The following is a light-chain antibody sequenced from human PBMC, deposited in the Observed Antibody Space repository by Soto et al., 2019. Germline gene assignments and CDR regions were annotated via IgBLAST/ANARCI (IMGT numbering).Light chain of an antibody. CDR2: EVS. Sequence: QSVLTQPPSASGSPGQSVTISCTGTSSDVGGYNYVSRYQQHPGKAPKLMIYEVSKRPSGVPDRFSGSKSGNTASLTVSGLQAEDEADYYCSSYAGSNYVFGTGTKVTVL. V-gene: IGLV2-8*01. J-gene: IGLJ1*01. CDR1: SSDVGGYNY. CDR3: SSYAGSNYV.